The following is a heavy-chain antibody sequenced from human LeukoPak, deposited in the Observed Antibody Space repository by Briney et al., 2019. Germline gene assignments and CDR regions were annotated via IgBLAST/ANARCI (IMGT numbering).Heavy chain of an antibody. CDR3: ARDRPMIVVAHKYYFDY. CDR1: GYTFTSYG. V-gene: IGHV1-18*01. D-gene: IGHD3-22*01. CDR2: ISAYNGNT. Sequence: ASVKVFCKASGYTFTSYGISWVRQAPGQGLEWMGWISAYNGNTNYAQKLQGRVTMTTDTSTSTAYMELRSLRSDDTAVYYCARDRPMIVVAHKYYFDYWGQGTLVTVSS. J-gene: IGHJ4*02.